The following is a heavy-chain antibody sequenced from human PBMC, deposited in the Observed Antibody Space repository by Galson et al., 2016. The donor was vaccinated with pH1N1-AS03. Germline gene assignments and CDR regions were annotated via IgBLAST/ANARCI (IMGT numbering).Heavy chain of an antibody. CDR1: GGTFGSYA. D-gene: IGHD1-26*01. J-gene: IGHJ5*01. V-gene: IGHV1-69*13. CDR2: INPVFGTT. CDR3: ASDVSGSYGLDC. Sequence: SVKVSCKASGGTFGSYAVSWVRQAPGQGLEWMGGINPVFGTTHYAQRFQGRVTITADESTTTASMELSSLSFEDTAMYYCASDVSGSYGLDCWGHGTQVTVSS.